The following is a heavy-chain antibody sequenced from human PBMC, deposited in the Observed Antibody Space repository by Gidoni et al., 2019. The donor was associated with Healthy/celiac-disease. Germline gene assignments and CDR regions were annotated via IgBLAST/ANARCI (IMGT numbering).Heavy chain of an antibody. V-gene: IGHV4-34*01. CDR3: ARSRVAVAGTYNWFDP. Sequence: QVQLQQWGAGLLKPSETLSLTCAVYGGSFSGYYWSWIRQPPGKGLEWIGEINHSGSTNYNPSLKSRVTISVDTSKNQFSLKLSSVTAADTAVYYCARSRVAVAGTYNWFDPWGQGTLVTVSS. CDR1: GGSFSGYY. CDR2: INHSGST. D-gene: IGHD6-19*01. J-gene: IGHJ5*02.